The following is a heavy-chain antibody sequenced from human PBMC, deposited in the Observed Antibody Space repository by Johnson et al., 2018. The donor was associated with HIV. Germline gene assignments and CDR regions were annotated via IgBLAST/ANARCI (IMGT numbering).Heavy chain of an antibody. J-gene: IGHJ3*02. CDR3: AKDLAVAAMGAFDI. CDR2: ISWNSGSI. V-gene: IGHV3-9*01. CDR1: GFTFSSYG. Sequence: VQLVESGGGVVQPGRSLRLSCAASGFTFSSYGMHWVRQAPGKGLEWVSGISWNSGSIGYEDSVKGRFTISRDNAKNSLYLQMNSLRAEDTALYYCAKDLAVAAMGAFDIWGQGTMVTVSS. D-gene: IGHD6-19*01.